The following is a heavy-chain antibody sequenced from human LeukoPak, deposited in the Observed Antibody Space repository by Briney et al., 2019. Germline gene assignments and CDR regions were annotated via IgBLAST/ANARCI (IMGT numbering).Heavy chain of an antibody. CDR3: ARDYSSGWSNGGPDY. Sequence: TGGSLRLSCAASGFTFSSYSMNWVRQAPGKGLEWVSSISSSTSYIYYADSVKGRFTISRDNAKNSLYLQMNSLRAEDTAVYYCARDYSSGWSNGGPDYWGQGTLVTVSS. J-gene: IGHJ4*02. CDR2: ISSSTSYI. CDR1: GFTFSSYS. D-gene: IGHD6-19*01. V-gene: IGHV3-21*01.